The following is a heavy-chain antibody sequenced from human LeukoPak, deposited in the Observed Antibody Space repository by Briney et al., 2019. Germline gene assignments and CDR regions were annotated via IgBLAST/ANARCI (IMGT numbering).Heavy chain of an antibody. V-gene: IGHV3-30-3*01. CDR2: ISYDGTNK. CDR1: GFTFSSYA. J-gene: IGHJ4*02. CDR3: ATSTIRERWLQQGY. D-gene: IGHD5-24*01. Sequence: PGGSLRLSCAASGFTFSSYAMHWVRQAPGKGLEWVALISYDGTNKYYADSVKGRFTISRDNSKNTLYLQMNSLRAEDTAVYYCATSTIRERWLQQGYWGQGTLVTVSS.